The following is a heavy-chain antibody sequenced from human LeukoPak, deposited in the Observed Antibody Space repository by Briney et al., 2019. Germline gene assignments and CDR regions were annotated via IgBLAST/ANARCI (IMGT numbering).Heavy chain of an antibody. CDR2: ISYDGSNK. D-gene: IGHD3-16*01. V-gene: IGHV3-30*03. CDR3: AQGAPRLRYYDGMDV. J-gene: IGHJ6*02. Sequence: PGRSLRLSCAASGFIFSSYGMHWVRQAPGKGLEWVAVISYDGSNKYYADSVKGRFTISRDNSKNTLYLQMNSLRAEDTAVYYCAQGAPRLRYYDGMDVWGQGTTVTVSS. CDR1: GFIFSSYG.